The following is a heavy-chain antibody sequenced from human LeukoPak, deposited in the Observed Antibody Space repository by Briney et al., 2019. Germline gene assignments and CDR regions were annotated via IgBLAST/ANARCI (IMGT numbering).Heavy chain of an antibody. CDR3: ASVSYDWNFDY. CDR1: GFTFSDYG. Sequence: GTSLRLSCEASGFTFSDYGMHWVRQAPGKGLEWVAVIWDDGNTKFYADSVRGRFTISRDKSKNTLFLQMNSLRAEDTAIYYCASVSYDWNFDYWGQGTLVTVSS. V-gene: IGHV3-33*01. J-gene: IGHJ4*02. D-gene: IGHD1-20*01. CDR2: IWDDGNTK.